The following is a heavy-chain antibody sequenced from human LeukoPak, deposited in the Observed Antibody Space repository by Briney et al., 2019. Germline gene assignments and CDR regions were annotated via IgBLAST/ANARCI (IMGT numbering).Heavy chain of an antibody. J-gene: IGHJ4*02. D-gene: IGHD2-2*01. CDR3: AKDLRAKKDCSSTSCYEKDY. V-gene: IGHV3-23*01. CDR1: GFTFSSYA. Sequence: PGGSLRLSCAASGFTFSSYAMSWVRQAPGKGLEWVSAISGSGGSTYYADSVKGRFTISRDNYKNTLYLQMNSLRAEDTAVYYCAKDLRAKKDCSSTSCYEKDYWGQGTLVTVSS. CDR2: ISGSGGST.